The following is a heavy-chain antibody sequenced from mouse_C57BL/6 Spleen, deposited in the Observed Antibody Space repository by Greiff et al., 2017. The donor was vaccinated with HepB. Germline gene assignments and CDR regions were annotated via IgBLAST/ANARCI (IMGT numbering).Heavy chain of an antibody. CDR3: ARDGDSSGSFAY. V-gene: IGHV3-6*01. CDR2: ISYDGSN. J-gene: IGHJ3*01. Sequence: VQLQQSGPGLVKPSQSLSLTCSVTGYSITSGYYWNWIRQFPGNKLEWMGYISYDGSNNYNPSLKNRISITRDTSKNQFFLKLNSVTTEDTATYYCARDGDSSGSFAYWGQGTLVTVSA. D-gene: IGHD3-2*02. CDR1: GYSITSGYY.